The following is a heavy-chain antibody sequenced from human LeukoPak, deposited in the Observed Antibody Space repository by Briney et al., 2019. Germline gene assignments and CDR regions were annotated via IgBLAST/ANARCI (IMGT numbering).Heavy chain of an antibody. CDR3: ARTTYYDFWSGYSHRYGMDV. Sequence: GGSLRLSCAASGFTFSNYGMSWVRQAPGKGLEWVASIKQDGSEKFYVDSVKGRFTISRDNAKNSLYLQMNSLRAEDTAVYYCARTTYYDFWSGYSHRYGMDVWGQGTTVTVSS. V-gene: IGHV3-7*01. D-gene: IGHD3-3*01. J-gene: IGHJ6*02. CDR1: GFTFSNYG. CDR2: IKQDGSEK.